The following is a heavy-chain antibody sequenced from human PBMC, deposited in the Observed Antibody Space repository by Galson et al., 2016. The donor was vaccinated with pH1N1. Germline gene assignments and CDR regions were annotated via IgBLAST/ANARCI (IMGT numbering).Heavy chain of an antibody. CDR1: GYNFNVYY. J-gene: IGHJ4*02. V-gene: IGHV1-2*02. CDR3: ARILRTLVFGY. D-gene: IGHD3-9*01. Sequence: SVKVSCKASGYNFNVYYMHWVRQAPGQGLQSMGWIDPNSGTTYYAQKFQGRVTMTRDTSISTAYMELSRLTSDDTALYYCARILRTLVFGYWGQGTLVTVYS. CDR2: IDPNSGTT.